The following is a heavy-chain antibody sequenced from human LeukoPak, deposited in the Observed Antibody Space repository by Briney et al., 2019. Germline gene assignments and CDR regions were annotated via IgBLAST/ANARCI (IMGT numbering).Heavy chain of an antibody. J-gene: IGHJ4*02. Sequence: PSEALSLTCTVSGGSISSYYWSWIRQPAGKGLEWIGRIYTSGSTNYNPSLKSQVTMSVDTSKNQFSLKLSSVTAADTAVYYCARASGGSSWYDRFDYWGQGTLVTVSS. CDR1: GGSISSYY. CDR3: ARASGGSSWYDRFDY. V-gene: IGHV4-4*07. CDR2: IYTSGST. D-gene: IGHD6-13*01.